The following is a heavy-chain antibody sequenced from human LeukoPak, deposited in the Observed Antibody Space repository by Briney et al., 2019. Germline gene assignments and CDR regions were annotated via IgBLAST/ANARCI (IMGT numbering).Heavy chain of an antibody. CDR3: ARDRSLGRGGDDAFDI. V-gene: IGHV3-7*01. D-gene: IGHD2-21*01. Sequence: PGGSLRLSCAASGFTFSSYWMSWVRQAPGKGLEWVANIKQDGSEKYYVDSVKGRFTISRDNAKNSLYLQMNSLRAEDTAVYYCARDRSLGRGGDDAFDIWGQGTMVTVSS. J-gene: IGHJ3*02. CDR2: IKQDGSEK. CDR1: GFTFSSYW.